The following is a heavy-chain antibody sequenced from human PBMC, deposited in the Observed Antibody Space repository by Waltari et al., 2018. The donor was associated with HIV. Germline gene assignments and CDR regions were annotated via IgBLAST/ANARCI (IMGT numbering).Heavy chain of an antibody. CDR2: VAYSGST. CDR3: ARFYPDTIFGANWFDP. J-gene: IGHJ5*02. V-gene: IGHV4-61*01. CDR1: GGSVSNGSYY. Sequence: QVQLQESGPGLVKPSETLSLTCTVSGGSVSNGSYYWSWVRQPPGKGLEWLGYVAYSGSTKYNTSRESRVTRSIATSKNEFSLKMNSVTAADTAVFYWARFYPDTIFGANWFDPWGQGTLVTVSS. D-gene: IGHD3-3*01.